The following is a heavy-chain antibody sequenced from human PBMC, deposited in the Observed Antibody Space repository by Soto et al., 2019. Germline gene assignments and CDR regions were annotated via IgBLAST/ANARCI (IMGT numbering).Heavy chain of an antibody. V-gene: IGHV3-30-3*01. Sequence: GGSLRLSCAASGFTFSSYAMHWVRQAPGKGLEWVAVISYDGSNKYYADSVKGRLTISRDNSKNTLFLQMNSLRTEDTAMYYCARGLGPRYCSGGSCYSGYFQHWGQGTLVTVSS. J-gene: IGHJ1*01. CDR3: ARGLGPRYCSGGSCYSGYFQH. CDR2: ISYDGSNK. CDR1: GFTFSSYA. D-gene: IGHD2-15*01.